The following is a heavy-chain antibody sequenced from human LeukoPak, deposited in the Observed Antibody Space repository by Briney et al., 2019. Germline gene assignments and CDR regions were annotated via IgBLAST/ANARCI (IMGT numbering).Heavy chain of an antibody. CDR2: IYRDGSS. D-gene: IGHD3-9*01. Sequence: GGSLRLSCVASGLSVSSNYMSWVRQAPGKGLEWVSVIYRDGSSYYAESVKGRFTISRDNSKNTLYIQMNSLRAEDTAVYYCARSFYDILIGYYQYFDYWGQGTLDTVSS. V-gene: IGHV3-66*01. J-gene: IGHJ4*02. CDR3: ARSFYDILIGYYQYFDY. CDR1: GLSVSSNY.